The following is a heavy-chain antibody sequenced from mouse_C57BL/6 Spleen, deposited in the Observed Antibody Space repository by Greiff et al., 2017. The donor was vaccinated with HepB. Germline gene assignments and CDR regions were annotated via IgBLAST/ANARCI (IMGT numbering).Heavy chain of an antibody. D-gene: IGHD4-1*01. Sequence: QVQLQQPGAELVKPGASVKMSCKASGYTFTSYWITWVKQRPGQGLEWIGDIYPGSGSTNYNEKFKSKATLTVDTSSSTAYLQLSSLTYEDSAVYYCARGLWERDYFDYWGQGTTLTVSS. CDR3: ARGLWERDYFDY. J-gene: IGHJ2*01. CDR2: IYPGSGST. V-gene: IGHV1-55*01. CDR1: GYTFTSYW.